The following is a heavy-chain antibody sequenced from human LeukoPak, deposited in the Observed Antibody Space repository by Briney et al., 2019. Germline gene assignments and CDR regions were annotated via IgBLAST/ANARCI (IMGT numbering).Heavy chain of an antibody. J-gene: IGHJ4*02. CDR2: IHHDGRA. D-gene: IGHD2-21*01. CDR3: ARGRYYFGSDGHGDY. V-gene: IGHV4-34*01. CDR1: GGSFTGYY. Sequence: PSETLSLTCGVYGGSFTGYYWSWVRQPPGRGLEWIGEIHHDGRATYNPSLKSRLTMSVDTSKIQFSLRLNSVTAADTAVYYCARGRYYFGSDGHGDYWGQGTLVTVSS.